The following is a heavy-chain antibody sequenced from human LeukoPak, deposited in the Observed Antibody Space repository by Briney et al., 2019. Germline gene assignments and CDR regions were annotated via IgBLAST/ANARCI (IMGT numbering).Heavy chain of an antibody. CDR1: GLTVSHNH. CDR2: IHTSGDT. V-gene: IGHV3-53*01. J-gene: IGHJ4*02. D-gene: IGHD6-13*01. Sequence: GGSLRLSCAASGLTVSHNHVSWVRQAPGKGLEWVSAIHTSGDTCYADSVKGRFTISRDTSKNTLYLQINSLRVEDTAVYYCAKDSGWFRFDYWGQGTLVTVSS. CDR3: AKDSGWFRFDY.